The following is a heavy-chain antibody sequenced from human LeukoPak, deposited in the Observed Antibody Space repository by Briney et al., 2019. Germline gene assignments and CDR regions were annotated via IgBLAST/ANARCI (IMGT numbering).Heavy chain of an antibody. J-gene: IGHJ4*02. CDR2: IYYSGST. CDR1: GGSISSGDYY. D-gene: IGHD3-16*02. Sequence: SETLSLTCTVSGGSISSGDYYWSWIRQPPGKGLEWIGYIYYSGSTYYNPSLKSRVTISVDTSKNQFSLKLSSVTAADTTVYYCARTDDYVWGSYRPYYFDYWGQGTLVTVSP. CDR3: ARTDDYVWGSYRPYYFDY. V-gene: IGHV4-30-4*01.